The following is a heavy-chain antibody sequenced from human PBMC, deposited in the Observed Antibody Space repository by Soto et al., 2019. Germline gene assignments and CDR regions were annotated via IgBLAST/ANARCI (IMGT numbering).Heavy chain of an antibody. CDR3: ARDLGGWPDY. D-gene: IGHD6-19*01. J-gene: IGHJ4*02. Sequence: PSETLSLTCAVSGASIGTSNWWSWVRQSPGKGLEWIGEIRDSGSTESNPSLKSRVTISLDKSKNQFSLNVSSVTAADTAVYYCARDLGGWPDYWGQGTLVTVSS. CDR2: IRDSGST. CDR1: GASIGTSNW. V-gene: IGHV4-4*02.